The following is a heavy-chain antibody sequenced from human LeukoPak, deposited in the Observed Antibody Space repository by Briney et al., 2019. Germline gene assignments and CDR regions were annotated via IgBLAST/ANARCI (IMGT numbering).Heavy chain of an antibody. CDR2: IYHSGST. Sequence: SETLSLTCAVSGYSISSGYYWGWIRQLPGKGLEWIGSIYHSGSTYYNPSLKSRVTISVDTSKNQFSLKLSSVTAADTAVYYCARHQYCSGGSCYRYYFDYWGQGTLVTVSS. V-gene: IGHV4-38-2*01. CDR3: ARHQYCSGGSCYRYYFDY. D-gene: IGHD2-15*01. CDR1: GYSISSGYY. J-gene: IGHJ4*02.